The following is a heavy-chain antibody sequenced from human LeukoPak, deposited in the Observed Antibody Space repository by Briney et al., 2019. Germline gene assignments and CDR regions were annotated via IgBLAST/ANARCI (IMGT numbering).Heavy chain of an antibody. Sequence: SETLSLTCTVSGGSIGSYYWNWIREPPGKGLERIGYIYYSGSTNYNPSLKSRVTISVDTSKNQFSLKLSSVTAADTAVYYCARGNYDSSGYYYNYWGQGTLVTVSS. CDR3: ARGNYDSSGYYYNY. J-gene: IGHJ4*02. CDR2: IYYSGST. V-gene: IGHV4-59*01. D-gene: IGHD3-22*01. CDR1: GGSIGSYY.